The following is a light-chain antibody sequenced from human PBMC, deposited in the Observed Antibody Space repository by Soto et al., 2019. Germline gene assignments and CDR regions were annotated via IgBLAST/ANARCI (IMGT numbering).Light chain of an antibody. Sequence: EIVLTQSPDTLSLSPGERATLSCRASQSVSSSYLAWYQQKPGQAPRLLIYDASNRATGIPARFSGSGSGTDFTLTINSLEPEDSAVYYCQQRSNWPSITFGQGTRLEN. J-gene: IGKJ5*01. V-gene: IGKV3D-20*02. CDR2: DAS. CDR3: QQRSNWPSIT. CDR1: QSVSSSY.